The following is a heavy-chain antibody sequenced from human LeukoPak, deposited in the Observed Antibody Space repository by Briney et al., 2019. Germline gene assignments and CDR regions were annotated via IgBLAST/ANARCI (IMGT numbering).Heavy chain of an antibody. CDR2: IFYNGNT. V-gene: IGHV4-59*01. D-gene: IGHD3-3*01. J-gene: IGHJ4*02. CDR3: ARVSPDSITIFGVVISPILDY. CDR1: GGSISPYY. Sequence: SETLSLTCTVSGGSISPYYWSWIRQPPGKGLEWIAYIFYNGNTNYNPSLKSRVTISLDTSKKEFYLKVSSVTAADTAVYYCARVSPDSITIFGVVISPILDYWGQGTLVTVSS.